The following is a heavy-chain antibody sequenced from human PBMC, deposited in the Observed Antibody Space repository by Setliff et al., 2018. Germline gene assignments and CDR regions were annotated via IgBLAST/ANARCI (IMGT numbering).Heavy chain of an antibody. CDR2: ISGYNGNT. CDR1: GYTFISYG. J-gene: IGHJ4*02. CDR3: ARVPRLEWLLPTFDS. Sequence: GASVKVSCKTSGYTFISYGISWVRQAPGQGLEWMGWISGYNGNTDYAQNFQGRVTTTTDTSTSTAYMELRSLRSDDTAVYYCARVPRLEWLLPTFDSWGQGTLVTVSS. V-gene: IGHV1-18*01. D-gene: IGHD3-3*01.